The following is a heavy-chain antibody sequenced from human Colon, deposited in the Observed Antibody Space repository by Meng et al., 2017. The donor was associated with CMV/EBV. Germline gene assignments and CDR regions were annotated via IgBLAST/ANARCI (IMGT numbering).Heavy chain of an antibody. J-gene: IGHJ6*02. CDR2: ISAYNGNT. Sequence: ASVNVSCKASGYTFTSYGISWVRQAPGQGLEWMGWISAYNGNTYHAQKFQGRVTMTTDTSTNTAYMELRSLRSDDTAVYYCARETRRRDGDSYYAMDVWGQGTTVTVSS. CDR1: GYTFTSYG. CDR3: ARETRRRDGDSYYAMDV. V-gene: IGHV1-18*01. D-gene: IGHD3-16*01.